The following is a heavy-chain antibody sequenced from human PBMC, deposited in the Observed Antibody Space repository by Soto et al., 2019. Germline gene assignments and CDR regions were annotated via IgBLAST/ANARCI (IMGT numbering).Heavy chain of an antibody. D-gene: IGHD6-13*01. J-gene: IGHJ4*02. CDR1: GFTFDTYA. CDR2: ISSSSSNI. Sequence: GGSLRLSCAVSGFTFDTYAMSWVRQAPGKGLEWVSTISSSSSNIYYADSVKGRFTISRDNAKNSLYLQMNSLRAEDTAVYYCARVGIAAAGDPFDYWGQGTLVTVSS. CDR3: ARVGIAAAGDPFDY. V-gene: IGHV3-21*01.